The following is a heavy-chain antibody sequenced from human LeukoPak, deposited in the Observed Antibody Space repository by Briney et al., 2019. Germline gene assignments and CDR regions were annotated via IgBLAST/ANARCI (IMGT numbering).Heavy chain of an antibody. CDR2: ISSSSSYI. V-gene: IGHV3-21*01. Sequence: GGSLRLSCAASGFTFSSYSMNWVRQAPGKGLEWVSSISSSSSYIYYADSVKGRFTISRDNAKNSLYLQMNSLRAEDTAVYYCAREQGRRSGGGGDYFDYWGQGTLVTVSS. CDR1: GFTFSSYS. D-gene: IGHD3-10*01. J-gene: IGHJ4*02. CDR3: AREQGRRSGGGGDYFDY.